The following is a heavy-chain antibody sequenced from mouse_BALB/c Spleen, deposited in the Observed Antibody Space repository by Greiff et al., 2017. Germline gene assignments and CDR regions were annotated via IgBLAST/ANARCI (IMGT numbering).Heavy chain of an antibody. V-gene: IGHV1S137*01. J-gene: IGHJ4*01. D-gene: IGHD1-1*01. CDR3: AREITTVVATPYAMDY. CDR1: GYTFTDYA. Sequence: QVQLQQSGAELVRPGVSVKISCKGSGYTFTDYAMHWVKQSHAKSLEWIGVISTYYGDASYNQKFKGKATMTVDKSSSTAYMELARLTSEDSAIYYCAREITTVVATPYAMDYWGQGTSVTVSS. CDR2: ISTYYGDA.